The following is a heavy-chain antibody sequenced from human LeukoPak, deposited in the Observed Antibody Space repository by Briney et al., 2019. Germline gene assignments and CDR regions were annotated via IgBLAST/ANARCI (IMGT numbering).Heavy chain of an antibody. Sequence: GGSLRLSCAVSGFTFSSYRMSWVRQAPGKGLEWVSSISTSSSSKYYADSVKGRFTISRDNAKNSLDLQMNSLRAEDTAVYYCARWDDLFLIDFWGQGILVTVSS. CDR3: ARWDDLFLIDF. D-gene: IGHD3-9*01. CDR2: ISTSSSSK. CDR1: GFTFSSYR. V-gene: IGHV3-21*01. J-gene: IGHJ4*02.